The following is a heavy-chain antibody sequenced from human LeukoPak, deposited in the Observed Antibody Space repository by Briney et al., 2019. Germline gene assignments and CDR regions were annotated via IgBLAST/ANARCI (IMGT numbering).Heavy chain of an antibody. CDR1: GGSFSGYY. CDR3: ARASGYSSGWYETPFVY. D-gene: IGHD6-19*01. V-gene: IGHV4-34*01. CDR2: INHSGST. J-gene: IGHJ4*02. Sequence: PSETLSLTCAVYGGSFSGYYWSWIRQPPGKGLEWIGEINHSGSTNYNPSLKSRVTISVDTSKNQFSLNLSSVTAADTAVYYCARASGYSSGWYETPFVYWGQGTLVTVSS.